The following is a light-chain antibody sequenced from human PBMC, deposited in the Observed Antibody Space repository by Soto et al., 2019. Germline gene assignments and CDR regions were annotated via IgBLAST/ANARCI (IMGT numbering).Light chain of an antibody. Sequence: EIVLTQSPATLSLSPGERATLSCRASQSVGRHLAWYQQKPGQAPRLLIYDASNRATGVPARFSGIGSGTDFTLSISSLENEDFAVYYCQQRNNWPPATFGGGTKVEIK. CDR3: QQRNNWPPAT. J-gene: IGKJ4*01. CDR1: QSVGRH. CDR2: DAS. V-gene: IGKV3-11*01.